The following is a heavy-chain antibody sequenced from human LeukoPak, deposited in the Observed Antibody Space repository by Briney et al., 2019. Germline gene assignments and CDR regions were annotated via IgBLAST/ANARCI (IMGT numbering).Heavy chain of an antibody. D-gene: IGHD2-2*01. CDR3: ARGYCSSATCRHFQY. CDR2: ISVYNGNT. CDR1: ASAFTNYA. Sequence: ASVKVCCKGSASAFTNYAISMNRQAPGQGLEWMGWISVYNGNTNYAQKLQGRVTMTADTSTTTAYMELRSLRSDNTAVYYCARGYCSSATCRHFQYWGQGALVTVSS. J-gene: IGHJ4*02. V-gene: IGHV1-18*01.